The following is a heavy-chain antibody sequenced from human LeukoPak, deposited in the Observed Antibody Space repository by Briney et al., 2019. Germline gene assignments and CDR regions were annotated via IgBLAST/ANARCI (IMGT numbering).Heavy chain of an antibody. CDR3: ASEQLARYGMDV. Sequence: GRSLRLSCAASGFTFSSYAMDWVRQAPGKGLEWVAVISYDGSNKYYADSVKGRFTISRDNSKNTLYLQMNSLRAEDTAVYYCASEQLARYGMDVWGQGTTVTVSS. V-gene: IGHV3-30-3*01. D-gene: IGHD6-6*01. J-gene: IGHJ6*02. CDR1: GFTFSSYA. CDR2: ISYDGSNK.